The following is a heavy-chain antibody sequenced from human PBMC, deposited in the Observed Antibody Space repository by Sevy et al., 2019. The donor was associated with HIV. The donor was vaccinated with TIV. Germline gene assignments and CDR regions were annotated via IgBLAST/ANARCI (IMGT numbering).Heavy chain of an antibody. D-gene: IGHD1-26*01. CDR3: ARGVRMVVGATRFDY. CDR1: GFTFGDYY. Sequence: GGSLRLSCAASGFTFGDYYMSWIRQAPGKGLEWVSYISTGGSTIYYADSVKGRFTISRDNAKNSLYLQMNSPRAEDTAVYYCARGVRMVVGATRFDYWGRGTLVTVSS. V-gene: IGHV3-11*01. CDR2: ISTGGSTI. J-gene: IGHJ4*02.